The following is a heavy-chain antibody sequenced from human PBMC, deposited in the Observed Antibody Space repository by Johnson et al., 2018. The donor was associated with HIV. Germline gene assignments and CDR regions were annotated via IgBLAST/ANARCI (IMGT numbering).Heavy chain of an antibody. CDR3: ARDYYDSSGYHHAFDI. V-gene: IGHV3-30*03. CDR2: ISYDGSST. Sequence: QVQLVESGGGVVQPGRSLRLSCAASGFTFSSYGMHWVRQAPGKGLEWVAVISYDGSSTSYADSVKGRFTISRDNSKNTVYLQMNSLRAEDTAVYYCARDYYDSSGYHHAFDIWGQGTMVTVSS. CDR1: GFTFSSYG. D-gene: IGHD3-22*01. J-gene: IGHJ3*02.